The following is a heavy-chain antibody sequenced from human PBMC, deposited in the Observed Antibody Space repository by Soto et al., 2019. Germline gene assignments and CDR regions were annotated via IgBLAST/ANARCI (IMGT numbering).Heavy chain of an antibody. Sequence: VSVKVSCKASGYAFNSYSISSVRHATGQGLERMGWMNPNSGNTGYAQKIKGRVTMTRDMSTSIAYMELSCLRSEDTAVYYCVAEEVDVWGQGTTVTVSS. V-gene: IGHV1-8*01. J-gene: IGHJ6*02. CDR1: GYAFNSYS. CDR3: VAEEVDV. CDR2: MNPNSGNT.